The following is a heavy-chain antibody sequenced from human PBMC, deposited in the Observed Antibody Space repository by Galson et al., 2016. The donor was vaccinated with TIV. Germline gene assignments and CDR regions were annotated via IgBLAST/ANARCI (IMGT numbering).Heavy chain of an antibody. Sequence: SLRLSCAGSGFTFSSFWMIWIRQAPGKGLEWVANIKQDDSEIYYADSVKGRFTISRDNARNSVYLQMNSLTVEDTAVYYCARSLGIVVTPPPDPFHHWGQGTLVTVSS. CDR2: IKQDDSEI. CDR1: GFTFSSFW. J-gene: IGHJ1*01. CDR3: ARSLGIVVTPPPDPFHH. D-gene: IGHD2-21*02. V-gene: IGHV3-7*03.